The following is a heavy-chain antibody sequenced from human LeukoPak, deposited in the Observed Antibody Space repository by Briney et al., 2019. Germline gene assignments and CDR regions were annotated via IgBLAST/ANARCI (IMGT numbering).Heavy chain of an antibody. J-gene: IGHJ6*02. CDR1: GFTFSSYG. Sequence: PGGSLRLSCAASGFTFSSYGMHWVRQAPGKGLEWVAVIWYDGSNKYYADSVKGRFTISRDNSKNTLYLQMNSLRAEDTAVYYCAITPYYDYVWAPDVWGQGTTVTVSS. CDR3: AITPYYDYVWAPDV. V-gene: IGHV3-33*01. D-gene: IGHD3-16*01. CDR2: IWYDGSNK.